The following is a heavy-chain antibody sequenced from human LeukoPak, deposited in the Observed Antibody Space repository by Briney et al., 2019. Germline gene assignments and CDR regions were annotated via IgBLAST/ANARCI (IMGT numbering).Heavy chain of an antibody. CDR1: GGSISSYY. J-gene: IGHJ4*02. Sequence: SETLSLTCTVSGGSISSYYWNWIRQPPGKGLEWIGYIYYSGSTNYNPSLKSRVTISVDTSKNQFSLKLNSMTAADTAMYYCARVGFHSSGYYFLGNENWSQGTLVTVSS. CDR2: IYYSGST. D-gene: IGHD3-22*01. V-gene: IGHV4-59*01. CDR3: ARVGFHSSGYYFLGNEN.